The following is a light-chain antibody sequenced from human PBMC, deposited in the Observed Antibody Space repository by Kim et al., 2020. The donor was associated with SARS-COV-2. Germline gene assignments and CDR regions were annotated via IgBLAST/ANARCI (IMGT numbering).Light chain of an antibody. Sequence: GKPVTISCHGSSGSIASNYVQWYQQRPGSVPTTVIYEDNQRPSGVPDRFSGSIDSSSNSASLTISGLKTEDEADYYCQSYDSSNVVFGGGTQLTVL. J-gene: IGLJ2*01. CDR1: SGSIASNY. CDR2: EDN. CDR3: QSYDSSNVV. V-gene: IGLV6-57*02.